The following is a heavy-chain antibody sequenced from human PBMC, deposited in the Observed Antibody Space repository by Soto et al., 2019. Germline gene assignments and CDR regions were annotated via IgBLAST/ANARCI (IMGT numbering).Heavy chain of an antibody. CDR1: GLTFSSYG. V-gene: IGHV3-23*01. CDR2: ISGSGDT. CDR3: ATYGGDSGGFEYFKY. Sequence: EVQLLESGGGLVQPGGSLRLSCAASGLTFSSYGMTWVRQAPGKGLEWVSAISGSGDTYNVDSLKGRFTISRDNSKSTLFLPMTSLRAEDTAVYYCATYGGDSGGFEYFKYWGQGTLVTVSS. J-gene: IGHJ1*01. D-gene: IGHD2-21*02.